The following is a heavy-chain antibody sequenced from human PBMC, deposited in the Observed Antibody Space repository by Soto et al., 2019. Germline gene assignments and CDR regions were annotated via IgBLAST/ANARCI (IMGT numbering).Heavy chain of an antibody. CDR3: ARGVLWCSYYHYYVIAV. Sequence: VKRYCTSAGCTFSNYAISWVRQAPGQGLEWMGGIIPIFGTANYAQKFQGRVTITADESTSTAYMELSSLRSEDTAVYYCARGVLWCSYYHYYVIAVWGQGTTVT. CDR1: GCTFSNYA. CDR2: IIPIFGTA. V-gene: IGHV1-69*01. J-gene: IGHJ6*02. D-gene: IGHD2-21*01.